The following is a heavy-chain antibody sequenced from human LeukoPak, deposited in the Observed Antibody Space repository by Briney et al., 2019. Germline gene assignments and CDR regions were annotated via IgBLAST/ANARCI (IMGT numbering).Heavy chain of an antibody. CDR2: IYSTGNT. CDR3: ARDLWSTAAGIFDF. V-gene: IGHV4-39*07. Sequence: WETLSLTCTVSGDFIRSGHYYWGWIRQSPGKGLEWMGSIYSTGNTHYNPSLESRLIISVDTSKNSFSLKLSSVTAADTAVYFCARDLWSTAAGIFDFWGQGALVTVSS. D-gene: IGHD6-25*01. J-gene: IGHJ4*02. CDR1: GDFIRSGHYY.